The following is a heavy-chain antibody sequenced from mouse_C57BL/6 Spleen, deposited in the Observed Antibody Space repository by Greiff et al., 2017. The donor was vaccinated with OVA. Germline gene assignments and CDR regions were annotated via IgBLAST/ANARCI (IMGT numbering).Heavy chain of an antibody. CDR1: GYSFTGYY. CDR2: IYPYNGVS. CDR3: ARSQLRNWYFEV. V-gene: IGHV1-31*01. D-gene: IGHD1-1*01. J-gene: IGHJ1*03. Sequence: DVKLQESGPELVKPGASVKISCKASGYSFTGYYMHWVKQSHGNILDWIGYIYPYNGVSSYNQKFKGKATLTVDKSSSTAYMELRSLTSEDSAVYYCARSQLRNWYFEVWGTGTTVTVSS.